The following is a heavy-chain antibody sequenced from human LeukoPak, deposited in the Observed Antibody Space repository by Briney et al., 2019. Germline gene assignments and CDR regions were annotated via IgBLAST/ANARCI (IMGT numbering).Heavy chain of an antibody. V-gene: IGHV1-2*04. CDR3: AREPYGSGSPPDY. Sequence: ASVKVSCKASGYTFTGYYMHWVRQAPGQGLEWMGWINPNSGGTNYAQKFQGWVTMTRDTSISTAYMEMSRLRSDDTAVYYCAREPYGSGSPPDYWGQGTLVTVSS. D-gene: IGHD3-10*01. CDR1: GYTFTGYY. J-gene: IGHJ4*02. CDR2: INPNSGGT.